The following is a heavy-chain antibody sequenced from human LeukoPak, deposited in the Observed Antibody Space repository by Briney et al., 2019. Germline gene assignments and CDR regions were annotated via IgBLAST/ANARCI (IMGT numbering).Heavy chain of an antibody. Sequence: GESLKISCRGSGYSFTSYWIGWVRQMPGKGLEWMGIIYPGDSDTRYSPSFQGQVTTSADKSISTAYLQWSSLKASDTAMYYCARHVSGSHYAFDIWGQGTVVTVSS. CDR1: GYSFTSYW. CDR3: ARHVSGSHYAFDI. J-gene: IGHJ3*02. D-gene: IGHD1-26*01. CDR2: IYPGDSDT. V-gene: IGHV5-51*01.